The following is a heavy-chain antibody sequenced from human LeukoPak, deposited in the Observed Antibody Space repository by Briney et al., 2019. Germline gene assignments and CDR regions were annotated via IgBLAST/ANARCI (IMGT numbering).Heavy chain of an antibody. D-gene: IGHD3-22*01. CDR3: AKDWAAITMIVVVISD. J-gene: IGHJ4*02. CDR1: GFTFSSYA. V-gene: IGHV3-23*01. CDR2: ISGSGGST. Sequence: PGGSLRLSCAASGFTFSSYAMSWVRQAPGKGLEWVSAISGSGGSTYYADSVKGRFTISSNNSKNTLYLQMNSLRAEDTAVYYCAKDWAAITMIVVVISDWGQGTLVTVSS.